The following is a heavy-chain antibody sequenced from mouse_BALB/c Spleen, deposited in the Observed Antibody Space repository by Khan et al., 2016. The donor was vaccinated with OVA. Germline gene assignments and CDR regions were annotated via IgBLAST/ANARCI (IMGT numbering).Heavy chain of an antibody. CDR2: ISYSGHT. CDR1: GYSITSDYA. CDR3: ARVYGGDFDY. Sequence: EVQLQESGPGLVKPSQSLSLICTVTGYSITSDYAWNWFRQFPGNKLEWMGFISYSGHTKYNPSLKSRISITRDTSTNQFFLQLNSVTTEDTATYYCARVYGGDFDYWGQGTTLTVSS. D-gene: IGHD1-1*01. J-gene: IGHJ2*01. V-gene: IGHV3-2*02.